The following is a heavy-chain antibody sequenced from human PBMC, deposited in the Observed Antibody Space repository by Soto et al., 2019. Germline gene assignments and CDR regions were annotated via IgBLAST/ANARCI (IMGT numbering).Heavy chain of an antibody. Sequence: PSETLSLTCTVSGGSINSGGYYWSWIRQHPGKGLEWIGYIYYSGSTYYNPSLKSRVTISIDTSKNQFSLKLSSVTAADTAVYYCARAQTIFGIKTVFDYWGQGTLVTVSS. D-gene: IGHD3-3*01. CDR3: ARAQTIFGIKTVFDY. V-gene: IGHV4-31*03. CDR1: GGSINSGGYY. J-gene: IGHJ4*02. CDR2: IYYSGST.